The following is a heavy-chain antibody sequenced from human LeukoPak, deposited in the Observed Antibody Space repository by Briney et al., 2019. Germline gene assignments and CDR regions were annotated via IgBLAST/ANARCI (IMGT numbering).Heavy chain of an antibody. D-gene: IGHD3-3*01. CDR2: IKQGGSEK. Sequence: PGGSLRLSCAASGFTFSSYWMSWVRQAPGKGLEWVSNIKQGGSEKYYVDSVKGRFTISRDNAKNSLYLQMNRLRAEDTAVYYCARGNGAPTYYDFWSGYPPLDYWGQGTLVTVSS. J-gene: IGHJ4*02. CDR3: ARGNGAPTYYDFWSGYPPLDY. V-gene: IGHV3-7*01. CDR1: GFTFSSYW.